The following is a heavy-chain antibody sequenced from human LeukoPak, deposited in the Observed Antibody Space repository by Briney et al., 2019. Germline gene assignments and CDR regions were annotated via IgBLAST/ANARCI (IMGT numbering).Heavy chain of an antibody. V-gene: IGHV3-53*01. CDR3: ARDVYYYDSSAKGGYYFDY. D-gene: IGHD3-22*01. CDR1: GFTVSSNY. CDR2: IYSGGST. Sequence: ETGGSLRLSCAASGFTVSSNYMSWVRQAPGRGLEWVSVIYSGGSTYYADSVKGRFTISRDNSKNMLYLQMNSLRAEDTAVYYCARDVYYYDSSAKGGYYFDYWGQGTLVTVSS. J-gene: IGHJ4*02.